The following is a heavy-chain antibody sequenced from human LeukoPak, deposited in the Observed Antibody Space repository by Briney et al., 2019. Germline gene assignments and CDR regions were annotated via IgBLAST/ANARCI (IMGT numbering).Heavy chain of an antibody. CDR1: GYTFTSYG. Sequence: WASVKVSCKASGYTFTSYGISWVRQAPGQGLEWMGWISAYNGNTNYAQKLQGRVTMTTDTSTSTAYMELRSLRSDDTAVYYCARAPFVILRYFDDAFDIWGQGTMVTVSS. CDR2: ISAYNGNT. CDR3: ARAPFVILRYFDDAFDI. J-gene: IGHJ3*02. D-gene: IGHD3-9*01. V-gene: IGHV1-18*01.